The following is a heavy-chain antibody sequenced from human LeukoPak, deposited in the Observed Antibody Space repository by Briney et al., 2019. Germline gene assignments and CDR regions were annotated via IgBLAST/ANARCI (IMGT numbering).Heavy chain of an antibody. CDR3: ARGVRGYYDSSGYYYDY. V-gene: IGHV1-69*06. Sequence: ASVKVSCKASGGTFSSYAISWVRQAPGQGLEWMGGMIPMFGTANYAQKFQGRVTITADKSTSTAYMELSSLRSEDTAVYYCARGVRGYYDSSGYYYDYWGQGTLVTVSS. CDR2: MIPMFGTA. CDR1: GGTFSSYA. D-gene: IGHD3-22*01. J-gene: IGHJ4*02.